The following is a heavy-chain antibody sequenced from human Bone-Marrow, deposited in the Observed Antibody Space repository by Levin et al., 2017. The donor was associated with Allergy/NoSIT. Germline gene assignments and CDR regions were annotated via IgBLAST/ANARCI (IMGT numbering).Heavy chain of an antibody. V-gene: IGHV3-74*01. J-gene: IGHJ4*02. CDR3: TRDLRGASYRNFDF. CDR2: IHNDGSTT. D-gene: IGHD3-16*02. CDR1: GFTFSSYV. Sequence: GGSLRLSCAASGFTFSSYVMHWVRQAPGKGLVWVSRIHNDGSTTAYADSVRGRFTISRDNAENTLYLEMNSLRVEDTAVYYCTRDLRGASYRNFDFWGQGTLVTVSS.